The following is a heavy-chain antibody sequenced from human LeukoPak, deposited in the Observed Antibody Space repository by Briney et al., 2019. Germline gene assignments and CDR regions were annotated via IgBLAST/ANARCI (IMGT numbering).Heavy chain of an antibody. Sequence: SETLSLTCTVSDDSLSRYYWRWVRQPAGKGLEWIGRLDTSGNTHYNPSLKSRVTMSVDTSRNQFSLRLTSVTAADTAVYYCARGGDCPDYWAQGTLVTVSS. J-gene: IGHJ4*02. V-gene: IGHV4-4*07. CDR3: ARGGDCPDY. D-gene: IGHD2-21*02. CDR2: LDTSGNT. CDR1: DDSLSRYY.